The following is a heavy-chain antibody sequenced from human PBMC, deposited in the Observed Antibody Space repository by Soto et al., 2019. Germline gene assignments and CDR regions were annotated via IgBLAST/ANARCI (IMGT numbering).Heavy chain of an antibody. CDR1: GYTFTSYA. CDR2: INAGNGNT. Sequence: ASVKVSCKASGYTFTSYAMHWVRQAPGQRLEWMGWINAGNGNTKYSQKFQGRVTITRDTSASTAYMELSSLRSEDTAVYYCARERNPTYDSSGYYPNWFDPWGQGTLVTVS. D-gene: IGHD3-22*01. J-gene: IGHJ5*02. V-gene: IGHV1-3*01. CDR3: ARERNPTYDSSGYYPNWFDP.